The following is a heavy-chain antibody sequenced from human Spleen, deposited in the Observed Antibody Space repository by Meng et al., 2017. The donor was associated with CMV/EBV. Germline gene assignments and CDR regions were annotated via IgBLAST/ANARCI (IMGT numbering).Heavy chain of an antibody. CDR1: GYTFTDYY. CDR3: ARDGGYCTTTTCSNWFDP. V-gene: IGHV1-2*02. Sequence: ASVKVSCKASGYTFTDYYIHWVRQAPGQGLQWMGWINLNSGVTKYAQKFQGRVTMTRDTSISTAYMGLSRLSSDDTAMYYCARDGGYCTTTTCSNWFDPWGQGTLVTVSS. CDR2: INLNSGVT. D-gene: IGHD2-2*01. J-gene: IGHJ5*02.